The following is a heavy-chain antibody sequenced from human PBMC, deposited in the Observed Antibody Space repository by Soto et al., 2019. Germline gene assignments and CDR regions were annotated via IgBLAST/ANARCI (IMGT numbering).Heavy chain of an antibody. Sequence: EVQLVESGGGLVQPGGSLRLSCAASGFTFDDYVMHWVRQAPGKGLEWVSGISWKSGTIGYADSVQGRFTISRDNAKSSLYLHMSSLRIEDTAFQYCAKDLSARSDSWLNRFDPWGQEPLVTVSS. CDR3: AKDLSARSDSWLNRFDP. CDR1: GFTFDDYV. D-gene: IGHD2-2*01. CDR2: ISWKSGTI. V-gene: IGHV3-9*01. J-gene: IGHJ5*02.